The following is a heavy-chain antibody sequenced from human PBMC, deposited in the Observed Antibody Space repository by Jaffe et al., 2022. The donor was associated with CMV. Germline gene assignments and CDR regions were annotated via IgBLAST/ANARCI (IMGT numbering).Heavy chain of an antibody. CDR2: ISIGGSDI. D-gene: IGHD3-3*01. CDR3: AGDGVGVLPGDVFDM. V-gene: IGHV3-48*02. CDR1: GFTFSRTS. Sequence: EVQLVESGGGLVQPGGSLRLSCTASGFTFSRTSVNWVRQAPGKGLEWIGYISIGGSDIYYADSVKGRFTISRDDAKNSLYLQMDSLRDEDTALYYCAGDGVGVLPGDVFDMWGQGTMVAVSS. J-gene: IGHJ3*02.